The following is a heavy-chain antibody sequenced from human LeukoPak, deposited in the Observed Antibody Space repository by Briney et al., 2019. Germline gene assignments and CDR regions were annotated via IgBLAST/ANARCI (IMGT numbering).Heavy chain of an antibody. CDR1: GYTFTSYA. CDR3: ARLRGYGDYESQVALDY. J-gene: IGHJ4*02. V-gene: IGHV7-4-1*02. D-gene: IGHD4-17*01. Sequence: ASVKVSCKASGYTFTSYAMNWGRQAPGQGLEWMGWINTNTGNPTYAQGFTGRFVFSLDTSVSTAYLQISSLKAEDTAVYYCARLRGYGDYESQVALDYWGQGTLVTVSS. CDR2: INTNTGNP.